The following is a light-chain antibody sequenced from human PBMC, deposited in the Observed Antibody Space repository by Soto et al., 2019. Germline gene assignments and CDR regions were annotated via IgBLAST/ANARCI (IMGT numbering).Light chain of an antibody. CDR1: QSISSW. J-gene: IGKJ1*01. CDR3: QQYDYYSWT. CDR2: KAS. Sequence: DIQMTQSPSTLSASVGDRVTITCRASQSISSWLAWYQQKPGKAPKLLIYKASTLESGVPSRFSGSGSGTDFTLTISSLQPDDFATYYCQQYDYYSWTFGQGTKVEIK. V-gene: IGKV1-5*03.